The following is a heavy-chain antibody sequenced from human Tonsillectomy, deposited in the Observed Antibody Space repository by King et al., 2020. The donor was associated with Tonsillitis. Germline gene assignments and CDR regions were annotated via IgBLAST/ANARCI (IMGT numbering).Heavy chain of an antibody. Sequence: VQLQQWGAGLLKPSETLSLTCAVYGGSFSGYYWSWIRQPPGKGLEWIGEINHSGSTNYNPSLKSRVTISVDTSKNQFSLKLSSVTAADTAVYYCARIYSDRDERRKTYGSGSYYNNDYWGQGTLVTVSS. CDR2: INHSGST. CDR3: ARIYSDRDERRKTYGSGSYYNNDY. CDR1: GGSFSGYY. V-gene: IGHV4-34*01. D-gene: IGHD3-10*01. J-gene: IGHJ4*02.